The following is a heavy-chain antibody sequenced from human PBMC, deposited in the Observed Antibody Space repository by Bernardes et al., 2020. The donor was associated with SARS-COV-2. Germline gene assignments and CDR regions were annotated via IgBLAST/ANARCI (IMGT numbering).Heavy chain of an antibody. CDR2: IYYSGST. D-gene: IGHD3-3*01. J-gene: IGHJ6*02. V-gene: IGHV4-39*01. CDR1: GGSISSSSYY. Sequence: SETLSLTCTVSGGSISSSSYYWGWIRQPPGKGLEWIGSIYYSGSTYYNPSLKSRVTISVDTSKNQFSLKLSSVTAADTAVYYCARSPIFGTYYYYGMDVWGQGTTVTVSS. CDR3: ARSPIFGTYYYYGMDV.